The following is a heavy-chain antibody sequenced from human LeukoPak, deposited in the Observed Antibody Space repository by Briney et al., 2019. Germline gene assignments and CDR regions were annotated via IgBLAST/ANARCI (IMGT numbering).Heavy chain of an antibody. D-gene: IGHD1-20*01. V-gene: IGHV1-18*01. CDR3: AREGNWNDEDAFDI. CDR2: ISAYNGNT. J-gene: IGHJ3*02. CDR1: GGTFSSYA. Sequence: ASVKVSCKASGGTFSSYAISWVRQAPGQGLEWMGWISAYNGNTNYAQKLQGRVTMTTDTSTSTAYMELRSLRSDDTAVYYCAREGNWNDEDAFDIWGQGTMVTVSS.